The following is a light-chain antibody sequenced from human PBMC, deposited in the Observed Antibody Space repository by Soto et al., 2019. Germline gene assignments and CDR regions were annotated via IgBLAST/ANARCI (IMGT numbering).Light chain of an antibody. J-gene: IGKJ1*01. Sequence: DIQMTQSPSSLSASVGDRVTITCRASQGISTYLNWYQQKPGKAPKLLIYAASSLQSGVPSRFSGSGSETDFTLTISSLQPEDFETYSCQQSYNTTWTFGQGTKVDIK. CDR2: AAS. CDR1: QGISTY. CDR3: QQSYNTTWT. V-gene: IGKV1-39*01.